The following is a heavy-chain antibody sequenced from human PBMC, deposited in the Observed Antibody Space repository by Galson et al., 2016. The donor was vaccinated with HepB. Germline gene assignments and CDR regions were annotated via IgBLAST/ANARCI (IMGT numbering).Heavy chain of an antibody. J-gene: IGHJ3*02. CDR1: GFTFSDHY. V-gene: IGHV3-72*01. CDR2: IRNKANSYTI. D-gene: IGHD1-26*01. CDR3: AREMVGGRWAFDI. Sequence: SLRLSCAASGFTFSDHYMDWVRQAPGKGLEWVARIRNKANSYTIEYPASVKARFTISRDDSESSLYLQMNSLKAEDTAMYYCAREMVGGRWAFDIWGQGTAVTVSS.